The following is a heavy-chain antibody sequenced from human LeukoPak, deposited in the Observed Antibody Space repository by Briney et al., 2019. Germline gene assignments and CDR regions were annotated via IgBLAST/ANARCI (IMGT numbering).Heavy chain of an antibody. D-gene: IGHD3-10*02. CDR1: GFTFSSSW. Sequence: GGSLRLSCAASGFTFSSSWMSWVRQAPGKGLEWVANITPDGSQTYSVDSVKGRFTISRDNAKNSLYLQMNSLRAEDTAVYYCAELGITMIGGVWGKGTTVTISS. CDR3: AELGITMIGGV. CDR2: ITPDGSQT. V-gene: IGHV3-7*01. J-gene: IGHJ6*04.